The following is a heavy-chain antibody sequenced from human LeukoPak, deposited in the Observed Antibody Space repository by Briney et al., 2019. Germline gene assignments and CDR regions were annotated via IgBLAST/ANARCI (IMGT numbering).Heavy chain of an antibody. V-gene: IGHV3-30*03. Sequence: GGSLRLSCAASGFTFSSYGMHWVRQAPGKGLEWVAVISYDGSNKYYADSVKGRFTISRDNSKNTLYLQMNSVRAEDTAVYYCARDRDSGSHTATDYWGQGTLVTVSS. J-gene: IGHJ4*02. CDR1: GFTFSSYG. CDR3: ARDRDSGSHTATDY. CDR2: ISYDGSNK. D-gene: IGHD1-26*01.